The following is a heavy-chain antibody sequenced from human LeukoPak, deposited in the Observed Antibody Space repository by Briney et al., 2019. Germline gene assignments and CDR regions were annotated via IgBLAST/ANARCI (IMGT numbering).Heavy chain of an antibody. V-gene: IGHV4-39*01. CDR3: ARRRTTEDFDY. J-gene: IGHJ4*02. D-gene: IGHD1-14*01. CDR1: GGSISSSRYY. CDR2: IYYSGYT. Sequence: SETLSLTCTVSGGSISSSRYYWGWIRQPPGKGLEWIGSIYYSGYTYYNPSLKSRVTISVDTSKNQFSLKLSSVTAADTAVYYCARRRTTEDFDYWGQGTLVTVSS.